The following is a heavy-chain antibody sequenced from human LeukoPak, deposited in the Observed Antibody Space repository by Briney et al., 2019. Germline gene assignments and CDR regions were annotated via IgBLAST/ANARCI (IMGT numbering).Heavy chain of an antibody. D-gene: IGHD3-10*01. CDR2: IYYSGST. V-gene: IGHV4-59*01. Sequence: SETLSLTCTVSGGSISSYYWSRIRQPPGKGLEWIGYIYYSGSTNYKPSLKSRVTISVDTSKNQFSLKLSSVTAADTAVYYCARGGYYGSGNDFGFDPWGQGTLVTVSS. CDR3: ARGGYYGSGNDFGFDP. J-gene: IGHJ5*02. CDR1: GGSISSYY.